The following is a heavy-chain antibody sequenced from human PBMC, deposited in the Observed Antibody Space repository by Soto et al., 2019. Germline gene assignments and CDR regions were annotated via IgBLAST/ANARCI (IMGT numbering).Heavy chain of an antibody. Sequence: PGGSLILSCAGSGFTFRNAWMSWVRQAPGKGLEWVGRIKSKTDGGTTDYAAPVKGRFTISRDDSKNTLYLQMNSLKTEDTAVYYCTTGKPYYYYGMDVWGQGTTVTVSS. CDR1: GFTFRNAW. CDR2: IKSKTDGGTT. V-gene: IGHV3-15*01. CDR3: TTGKPYYYYGMDV. J-gene: IGHJ6*02.